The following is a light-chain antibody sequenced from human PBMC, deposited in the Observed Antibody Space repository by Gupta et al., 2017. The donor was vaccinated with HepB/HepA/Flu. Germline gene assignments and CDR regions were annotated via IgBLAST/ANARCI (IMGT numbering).Light chain of an antibody. V-gene: IGLV3-1*01. CDR1: KLGDTY. CDR2: QDT. CDR3: QAWDSSTVV. Sequence: SFELTHTLSVSVSPGQTASITSSGDKLGDTYVSWYQQKPGQSPLLVIYQDTKRPSGIPERFSGSNSGNTATLSISGTQAMDEADYYCQAWDSSTVVFGGGTKLTVL. J-gene: IGLJ2*01.